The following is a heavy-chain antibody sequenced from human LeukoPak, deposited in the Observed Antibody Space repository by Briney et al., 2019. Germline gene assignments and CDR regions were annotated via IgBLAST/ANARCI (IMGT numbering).Heavy chain of an antibody. CDR1: GGSFSGYY. J-gene: IGHJ2*01. CDR3: ARGPLPPYGRTGHFDL. Sequence: PSETLSLTCAVYGGSFSGYYWSWIRQPPGKGLEWIGEINHSGSTNYNPSLKSRVTISVDTSKNQFSLKLSSVTAADTAVYYCARGPLPPYGRTGHFDLWGRGTLVTVSS. V-gene: IGHV4-34*01. CDR2: INHSGST. D-gene: IGHD3-10*01.